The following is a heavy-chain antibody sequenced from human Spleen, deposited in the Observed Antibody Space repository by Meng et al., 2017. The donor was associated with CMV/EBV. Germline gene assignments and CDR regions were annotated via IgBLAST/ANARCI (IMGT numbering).Heavy chain of an antibody. V-gene: IGHV3-30-3*01. D-gene: IGHD5/OR15-5a*01. CDR1: GFIFSTYA. J-gene: IGHJ4*02. CDR3: ARVSGVYAHH. Sequence: GESLKISCAASGFIFSTYAIHWVRQPPGKGLEWVAVISYGGNNKCYADSVKGRFIVSRDNSKNTLYLQMNSLRAEDAAVCYCARVSGVYAHHWGQGTLVTVSS. CDR2: ISYGGNNK.